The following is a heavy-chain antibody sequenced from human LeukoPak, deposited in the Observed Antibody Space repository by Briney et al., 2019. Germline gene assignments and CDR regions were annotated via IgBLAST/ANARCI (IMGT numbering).Heavy chain of an antibody. D-gene: IGHD3-10*01. CDR2: IRYDGSNK. J-gene: IGHJ4*02. CDR3: AKLGPTMVREGEGFDY. V-gene: IGHV3-30*02. CDR1: GFTFSSYG. Sequence: GGSLRLSCAASGFTFSSYGMHWVRQAPGKGLEWVAFIRYDGSNKYYADSVKGRFTISRDNSKNTLYLQMNSLRAEDTAVYYCAKLGPTMVREGEGFDYWGQGTLATVSP.